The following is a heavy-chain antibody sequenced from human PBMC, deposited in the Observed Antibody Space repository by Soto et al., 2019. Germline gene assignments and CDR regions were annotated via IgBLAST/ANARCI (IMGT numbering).Heavy chain of an antibody. D-gene: IGHD1-1*01. J-gene: IGHJ4*02. V-gene: IGHV3-23*01. Sequence: EVQLLESGGGLVQPGGSLRLSCAASGFTFTNYAMSWVRQAPGKGLEWVSTLSGSGGSTYYADSVKGRFTVSRDTSKNTLYLQMNRLSAEDTAVYYCAKEWGVDWNRSDYWGQGTLVTVSS. CDR1: GFTFTNYA. CDR2: LSGSGGST. CDR3: AKEWGVDWNRSDY.